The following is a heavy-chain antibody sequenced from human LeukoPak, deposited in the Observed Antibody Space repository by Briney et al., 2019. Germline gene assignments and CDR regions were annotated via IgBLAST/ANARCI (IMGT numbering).Heavy chain of an antibody. Sequence: SETLSLTCTVSGGSISSYYWSWNRQPAGKGLEWIGRIYTSGSTNYNPSLKSRVTMSVDTSKNQFSLKLSSVTAADTAVYYCAKAPPKEHDFWSGYYNYMDVWGKGTTVTVSS. V-gene: IGHV4-4*07. CDR3: AKAPPKEHDFWSGYYNYMDV. D-gene: IGHD3-3*01. CDR1: GGSISSYY. CDR2: IYTSGST. J-gene: IGHJ6*03.